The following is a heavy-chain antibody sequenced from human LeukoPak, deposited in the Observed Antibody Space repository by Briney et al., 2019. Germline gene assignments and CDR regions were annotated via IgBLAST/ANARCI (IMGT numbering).Heavy chain of an antibody. V-gene: IGHV4-34*01. CDR3: TRQYSSSYYSDY. CDR2: INHSGTT. Sequence: PSETLSLTCAVSGGSFSGFYWSWIRQPPRGGLEWIADINHSGTTNYNPSLKSRVTISVDTSKNQFSLNLKSMTAADTAVYYCTRQYSSSYYSDYWGQGTLVTVSS. CDR1: GGSFSGFY. J-gene: IGHJ4*02. D-gene: IGHD6-6*01.